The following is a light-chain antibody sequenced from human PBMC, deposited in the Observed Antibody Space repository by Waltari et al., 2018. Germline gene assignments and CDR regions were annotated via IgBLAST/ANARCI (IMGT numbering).Light chain of an antibody. J-gene: IGLJ3*02. CDR1: SSDVGSYNF. Sequence: QSALTQPASVSGSPGQSITISCTATSSDVGSYNFVSWFQQHPGKAPKVIISEVNKRPSGISNRFSGSKSGNTASLTISGLQAEDEADYYCCSFTTSTTWVFGGGTKLTVL. V-gene: IGLV2-23*02. CDR3: CSFTTSTTWV. CDR2: EVN.